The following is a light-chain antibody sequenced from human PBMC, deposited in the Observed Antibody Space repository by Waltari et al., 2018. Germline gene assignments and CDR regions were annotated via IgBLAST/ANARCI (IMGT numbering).Light chain of an antibody. CDR1: TANIRTNP. J-gene: IGLJ3*02. Sequence: QSVLTKPPPTLGTPGQGVTLPCSGITANIRTNPVTWDQLRPGPSPKTAIFANYRRPSGCPHRFSASKSGTSASLVISGLQSEDEADYFCATWDDSLSGRVFGGGTKVTVL. CDR3: ATWDDSLSGRV. CDR2: ANY. V-gene: IGLV1-44*01.